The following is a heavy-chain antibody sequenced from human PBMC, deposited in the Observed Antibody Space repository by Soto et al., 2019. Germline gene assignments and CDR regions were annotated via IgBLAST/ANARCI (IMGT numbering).Heavy chain of an antibody. V-gene: IGHV3-15*01. CDR2: IKSKTDGGTT. Sequence: EVQLVESGGGLVKPGGSLRLSCAASGFTFSNAWMSWVRQAPGKGLEWVGRIKSKTDGGTTDYAGPVKGRFTISRDDSNNTVNPKMTRLKPEDSAMAYCTTVSPTAPAACHYYLDVWGKGTPVTVSS. CDR3: TTVSPTAPAACHYYLDV. CDR1: GFTFSNAW. J-gene: IGHJ6*03.